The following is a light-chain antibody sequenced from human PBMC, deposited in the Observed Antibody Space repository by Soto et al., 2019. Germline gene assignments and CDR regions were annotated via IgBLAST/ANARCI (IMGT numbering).Light chain of an antibody. CDR1: QSIGSC. CDR2: DAS. Sequence: DIQMTKFPSTLSASVGARVTTTSRASQSIGSCLAWYQQKPGRVPKLLXYDASSLESGVPSRFSGTGSGTELALTISSLQSEDLAIYYCQEYSAWPTWTFGQGTNVDIK. J-gene: IGKJ1*01. CDR3: QEYSAWPTWT. V-gene: IGKV1-5*01.